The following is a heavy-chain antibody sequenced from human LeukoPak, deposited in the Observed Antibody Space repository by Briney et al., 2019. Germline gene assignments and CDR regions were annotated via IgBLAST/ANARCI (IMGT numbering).Heavy chain of an antibody. Sequence: PGGSLRLSCAASGFPFSSYGMHWVRQAPGKGLEWVSSIGSNISYIYYADSVKGRFTISRDNPKNSLYLQMNSLSAEDTAVYYCARDNGAKQFDYWGQGTLVIVSA. CDR2: IGSNISYI. CDR3: ARDNGAKQFDY. V-gene: IGHV3-21*01. D-gene: IGHD2-8*01. CDR1: GFPFSSYG. J-gene: IGHJ4*02.